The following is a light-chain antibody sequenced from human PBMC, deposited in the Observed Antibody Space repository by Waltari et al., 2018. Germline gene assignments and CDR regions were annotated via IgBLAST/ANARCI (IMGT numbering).Light chain of an antibody. CDR2: GAS. CDR3: QQYNNWPRT. CDR1: QSVSSN. J-gene: IGKJ2*01. Sequence: EIVMTQSPATLSVSPGERATLSCRASQSVSSNLAWYQQQPGQAPRLLIYGASTRATGIPARVSGSGYGTEFTLTISSLQSEDFAVYYCQQYNNWPRTFGQGTKLEIK. V-gene: IGKV3-15*01.